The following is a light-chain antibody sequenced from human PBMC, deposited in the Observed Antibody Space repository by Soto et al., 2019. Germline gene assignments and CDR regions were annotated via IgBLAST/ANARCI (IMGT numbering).Light chain of an antibody. CDR1: QSISSW. CDR3: QQYNSLWT. V-gene: IGKV1-5*03. J-gene: IGKJ1*01. CDR2: KAS. Sequence: DIQMTQSPSTLSASVGDRVTITYRASQSISSWLAWYQQKPGKDPKLLIYKASSLESGVPSRFSGSGSGTEFTLTISSLQPDDFATYYCQQYNSLWTFGQGTKVEIK.